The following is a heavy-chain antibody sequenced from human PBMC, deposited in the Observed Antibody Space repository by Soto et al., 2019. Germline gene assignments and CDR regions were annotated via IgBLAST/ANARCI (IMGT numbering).Heavy chain of an antibody. D-gene: IGHD6-13*01. V-gene: IGHV1-2*04. CDR1: GYTFAAYY. CDR2: INPNSGGT. Sequence: GASVKVSCQASGYTFAAYYMHWGRQAPGQGLEWMGWINPNSGGTNYAQKFQGWVTMTRDTSISTAYMELSRLRSDDTAVYYCARGKQLVLPSHYGMDVWGQGTTVTVSS. CDR3: ARGKQLVLPSHYGMDV. J-gene: IGHJ6*02.